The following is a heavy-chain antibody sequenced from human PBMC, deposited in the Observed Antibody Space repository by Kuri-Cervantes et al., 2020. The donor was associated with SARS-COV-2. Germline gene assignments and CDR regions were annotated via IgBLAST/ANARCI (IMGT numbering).Heavy chain of an antibody. CDR2: IGTAGDP. CDR1: GFTFSSYD. J-gene: IGHJ4*02. D-gene: IGHD2-15*01. V-gene: IGHV3-13*05. CDR3: ARGGRAGGHSYGYWYCSGGSCYSEFDY. Sequence: GGSLRLSCAACGFTFSSYDMHWVRQATGKGLEWVSAIGTAGDPYYPGSVKGRFTISRDNAKNSLYLQMNSLRAEDTAVYYCARGGRAGGHSYGYWYCSGGSCYSEFDYWGQGTLVTVSS.